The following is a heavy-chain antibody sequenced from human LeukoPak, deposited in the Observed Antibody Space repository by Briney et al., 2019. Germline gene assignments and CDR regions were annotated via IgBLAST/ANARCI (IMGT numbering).Heavy chain of an antibody. CDR2: IYYSGST. Sequence: SETLSLTCTVSGGSISSYYWSWIRQPPGKGLEWIGYIYYSGSTNYNPSLKSRVTISVDTSKNQFSLKLSSVTAADTAVYYCARHYQWLSTDTGFDYWGQGTLVTVSS. CDR3: ARHYQWLSTDTGFDY. CDR1: GGSISSYY. J-gene: IGHJ4*02. D-gene: IGHD6-19*01. V-gene: IGHV4-59*08.